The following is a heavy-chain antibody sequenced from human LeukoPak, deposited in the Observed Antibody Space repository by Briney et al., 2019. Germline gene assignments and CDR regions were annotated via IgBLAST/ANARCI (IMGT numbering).Heavy chain of an antibody. V-gene: IGHV1-46*01. J-gene: IGHJ4*02. D-gene: IGHD3-16*01. Sequence: ASVKVSCKASGYTFTSYYMHWVRQAPGQGLEWMGIINPSGGSTSYAQKFQGRVTMNRDTSTSTVYMELSSLRSEDTAVYYCARDGGAAHFDYWGQGTLVTVSS. CDR2: INPSGGST. CDR1: GYTFTSYY. CDR3: ARDGGAAHFDY.